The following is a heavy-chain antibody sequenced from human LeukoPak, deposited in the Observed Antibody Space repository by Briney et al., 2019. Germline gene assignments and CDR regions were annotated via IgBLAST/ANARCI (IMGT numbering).Heavy chain of an antibody. CDR2: IYYSGST. Sequence: SETLSLTCTVSGGSISSYYWSWIRQPPGKGLEWIGYIYYSGSTNYNPPLKSRVTISVDTSKNQFSLKLSSVTAADTAVYYCARCPRDYGDYPYDYWGQGTLVTVSS. CDR1: GGSISSYY. CDR3: ARCPRDYGDYPYDY. V-gene: IGHV4-59*08. D-gene: IGHD4-17*01. J-gene: IGHJ4*02.